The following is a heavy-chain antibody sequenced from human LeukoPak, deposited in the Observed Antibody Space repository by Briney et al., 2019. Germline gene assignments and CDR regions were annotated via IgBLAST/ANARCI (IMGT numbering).Heavy chain of an antibody. Sequence: GRSLRLSSAVSGFTFDDYGMHWVRQAPGKGLEWVSGISWNSGSIGYADSVKGRFTISRDNAKNSLYLQMNSLRPEDTALYYCAKDYTTMVRDVDNWGQGTLVTVSS. D-gene: IGHD5-18*01. CDR3: AKDYTTMVRDVDN. CDR1: GFTFDDYG. J-gene: IGHJ4*02. CDR2: ISWNSGSI. V-gene: IGHV3-9*01.